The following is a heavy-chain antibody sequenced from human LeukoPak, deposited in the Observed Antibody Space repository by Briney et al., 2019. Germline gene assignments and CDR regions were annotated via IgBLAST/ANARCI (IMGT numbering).Heavy chain of an antibody. J-gene: IGHJ5*02. CDR1: GFTVSSRY. V-gene: IGHV3-53*01. CDR3: AREHSGWYLWFDP. Sequence: SGGSLRLSCAASGFTVSSRYMSWVRQAPGEGLEWVSVLYSGGNTYYADSVEGRFTVSRDNSMNTLYLQMNSLRAEDTAVYYCAREHSGWYLWFDPWGQGTLVTVSS. CDR2: LYSGGNT. D-gene: IGHD6-19*01.